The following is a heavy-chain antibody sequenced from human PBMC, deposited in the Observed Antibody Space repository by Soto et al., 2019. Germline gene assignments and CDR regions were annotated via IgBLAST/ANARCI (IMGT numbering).Heavy chain of an antibody. CDR1: GFTFNSYW. J-gene: IGHJ6*02. V-gene: IGHV3-7*03. Sequence: PGGSLRLSCAASGFTFNSYWMTWVRQAPGQGLEWVATIKHDGTEKYYVDSVKGRFTISRDTAKKSLDLQMNNLRGEDTAVYYCARDKMAXCSGDCYYGSYYYGMDVWGQGTTVTVSS. CDR3: ARDKMAXCSGDCYYGSYYYGMDV. D-gene: IGHD2-21*02. CDR2: IKHDGTEK.